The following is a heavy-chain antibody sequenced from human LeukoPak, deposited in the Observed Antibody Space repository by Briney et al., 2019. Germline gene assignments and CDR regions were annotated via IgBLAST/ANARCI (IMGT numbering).Heavy chain of an antibody. CDR2: ISGSGDNT. J-gene: IGHJ5*02. V-gene: IGHV3-23*01. CDR3: AKHPHIVVVVAASGGDWFDP. D-gene: IGHD2-15*01. Sequence: PGGSLRLSCAASGFTFNNYAMSWVRQAPGKGLEWVSAISGSGDNTYYADSVKGRFTISRDNSKNTLYLQMNSLRAKDTAIYYCAKHPHIVVVVAASGGDWFDPWGQGTLVTVSS. CDR1: GFTFNNYA.